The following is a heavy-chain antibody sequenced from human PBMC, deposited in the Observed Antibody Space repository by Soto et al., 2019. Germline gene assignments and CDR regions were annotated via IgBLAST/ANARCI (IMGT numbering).Heavy chain of an antibody. D-gene: IGHD1-20*01. J-gene: IGHJ4*02. Sequence: QVQLVQSGAEVTKPGASVKVSCQTSGYSFTHHGISWVRQAPGRGLEWVGWISAFTDYTDYAQKFQGRVTLTTDKPTSTAYMELRSLTYDDTAVYYCVTDRPRLTHNMDGLFWGQGTLVTVSS. CDR1: GYSFTHHG. CDR3: VTDRPRLTHNMDGLF. V-gene: IGHV1-18*01. CDR2: ISAFTDYT.